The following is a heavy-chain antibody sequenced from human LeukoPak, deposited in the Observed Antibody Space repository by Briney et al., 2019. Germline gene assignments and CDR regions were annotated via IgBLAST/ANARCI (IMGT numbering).Heavy chain of an antibody. V-gene: IGHV1-24*01. D-gene: IGHD3-9*01. J-gene: IGHJ5*02. CDR2: FDPEDGET. Sequence: ASVNVSCKVSGYTLTELSMHWVRQAPGKGLEWMGGFDPEDGETIYAQKFQGRVTMTEDTSTDTAYMELSSLRSEDTAVYYCATVILTGYYKSEGFDPWGQGTLVTVSS. CDR3: ATVILTGYYKSEGFDP. CDR1: GYTLTELS.